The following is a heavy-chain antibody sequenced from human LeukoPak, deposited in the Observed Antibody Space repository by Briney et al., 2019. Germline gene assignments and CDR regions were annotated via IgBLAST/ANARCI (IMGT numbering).Heavy chain of an antibody. Sequence: SETLSLTCNFSAVSIRRHFWSWIRQTPKKGLEWLGYVFSSGSTNYNPSLKSRITISLDTSKHQFSLTLNSVTAADTAVYYCAREYDYWSLGTLVTVSS. CDR3: AREYDY. CDR2: VFSSGST. CDR1: AVSIRRHF. V-gene: IGHV4-59*11. J-gene: IGHJ4*01.